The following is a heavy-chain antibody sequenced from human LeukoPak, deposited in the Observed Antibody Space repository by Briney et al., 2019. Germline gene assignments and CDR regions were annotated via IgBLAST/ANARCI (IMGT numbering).Heavy chain of an antibody. V-gene: IGHV3-74*01. CDR2: VNIDGSSP. Sequence: GGSLRLSCAASGFTFSDYWMHWVRQAPGKGLVWVSRVNIDGSSPRYADSVEGRFTISRDNAKNTQYLQMNSLRAEDTAVYYCASAPPGIAAYFEHWGRGALVTVSS. CDR3: ASAPPGIAAYFEH. J-gene: IGHJ4*02. D-gene: IGHD6-13*01. CDR1: GFTFSDYW.